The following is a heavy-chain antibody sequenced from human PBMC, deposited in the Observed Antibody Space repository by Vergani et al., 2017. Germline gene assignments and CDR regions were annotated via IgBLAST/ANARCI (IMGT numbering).Heavy chain of an antibody. Sequence: EVQLLESGGDLVQPGGSLGLSCAASGFTFNHYAMNWVRQAPGKGLEWVSGISGSGGSTYYAGSVKGRFTISRDSSKNTLYLQMNSLSAGDTAVYYCAKANPRNSGYDYLYYYHAMDVWCQGTTVTVSS. CDR1: GFTFNHYA. V-gene: IGHV3-23*01. CDR2: ISGSGGST. D-gene: IGHD5-12*01. J-gene: IGHJ6*02. CDR3: AKANPRNSGYDYLYYYHAMDV.